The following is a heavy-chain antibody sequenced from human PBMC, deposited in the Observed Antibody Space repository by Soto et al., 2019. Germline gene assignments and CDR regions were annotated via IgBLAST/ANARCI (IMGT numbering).Heavy chain of an antibody. CDR3: AKEKGFGESPFDY. J-gene: IGHJ4*02. V-gene: IGHV3-30*18. Sequence: GGSLRLSCAASGFTFSSYGMHWVRQAPGKGLEWVAVISYDGSNKYYADSVKGRFTISRDNSKNTLYLQMNSLRAEDTAVYYCAKEKGFGESPFDYWGQGTLVTVSS. CDR2: ISYDGSNK. D-gene: IGHD3-10*01. CDR1: GFTFSSYG.